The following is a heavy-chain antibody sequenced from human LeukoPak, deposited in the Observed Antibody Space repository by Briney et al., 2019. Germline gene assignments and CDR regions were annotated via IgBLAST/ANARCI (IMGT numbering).Heavy chain of an antibody. CDR1: GFTFSSYA. J-gene: IGHJ4*02. CDR2: ISGSGGST. D-gene: IGHD5-18*01. Sequence: GGSLRLSCAASGFTFSSYAMHWVRQAPGKGLEWVSAISGSGGSTYYADSVKGRFTISRDNSKNTLYLQMNSLRAEDTAVYYCAKDGYSYPHVFDYWGQGTLVTVSS. V-gene: IGHV3-23*01. CDR3: AKDGYSYPHVFDY.